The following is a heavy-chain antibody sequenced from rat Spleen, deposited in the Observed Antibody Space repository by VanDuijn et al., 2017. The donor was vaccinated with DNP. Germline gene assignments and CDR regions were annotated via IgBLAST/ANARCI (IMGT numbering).Heavy chain of an antibody. D-gene: IGHD4-3*01. V-gene: IGHV2S63*01. CDR1: GFSLTDYS. CDR2: MWSGGST. J-gene: IGHJ2*01. Sequence: EVQLKESGPNLVQPSQTLSLTCTVSGFSLTDYSVHWVRQPPGKGLEWMGIMWSGGSTVYNSTLKSRLSISRDTSKSQLFLKMNSLQTEDTAIYYCTREGSGYLDYWGQGVMVTVSS. CDR3: TREGSGYLDY.